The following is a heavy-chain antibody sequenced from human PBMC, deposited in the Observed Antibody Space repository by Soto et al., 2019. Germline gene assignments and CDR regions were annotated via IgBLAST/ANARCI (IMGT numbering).Heavy chain of an antibody. CDR3: GSGSSSSRAHYYYYGMDV. V-gene: IGHV4-34*01. Sequence: KTSETLSLTCAVYGGSFSGYYWSWIRHPPGKGLEWIGEINHSGSTNYNPSLKSRVTISVDTSKNQFSLKLSSVTAADTAVYYYGSGSSSSRAHYYYYGMDVWGQGTTVTVSS. J-gene: IGHJ6*02. CDR1: GGSFSGYY. CDR2: INHSGST. D-gene: IGHD3-10*01.